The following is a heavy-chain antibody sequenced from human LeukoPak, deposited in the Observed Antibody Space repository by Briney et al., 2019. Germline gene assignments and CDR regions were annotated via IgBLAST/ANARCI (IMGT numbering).Heavy chain of an antibody. D-gene: IGHD3-3*01. CDR2: MNPNSANT. CDR1: GYTFTSYD. J-gene: IGHJ5*02. V-gene: IGHV1-8*01. Sequence: ASVKVSCKASGYTFTSYDINWVRQAAGQGLEWMGWMNPNSANTGYAQKFQGRVTITRNTSINTAYMELSSLRSDDTAVYYCARRGTIFGRGGWFDPWGQGTLVTVSS. CDR3: ARRGTIFGRGGWFDP.